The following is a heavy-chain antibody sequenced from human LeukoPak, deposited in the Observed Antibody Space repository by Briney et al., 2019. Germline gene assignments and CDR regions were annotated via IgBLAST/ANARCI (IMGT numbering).Heavy chain of an antibody. Sequence: GGSLRLSCAASGFTFSSYWMHWVRQAPGKGLVWASRINSDGSSRTYADSVKGRFTISRDNAKNTLYLQMNSLRAEDTAVYYCLRGYSAVVFDYWGQGTLVTVSS. J-gene: IGHJ4*02. CDR3: LRGYSAVVFDY. CDR1: GFTFSSYW. D-gene: IGHD5-18*01. CDR2: INSDGSSR. V-gene: IGHV3-74*01.